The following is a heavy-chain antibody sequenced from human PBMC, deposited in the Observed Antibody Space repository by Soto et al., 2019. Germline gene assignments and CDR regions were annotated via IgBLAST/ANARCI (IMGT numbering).Heavy chain of an antibody. CDR1: GGSISSYY. J-gene: IGHJ6*02. Sequence: QVRLQESGPGLVKPSETLSLTCTVSGGSISSYYWSWIRQPPGKGLEWIGYMYNTGSTIYNPSLKSRVTISVDTSKNQFSLKLNSVTAADTAVYYCARDLCCYCGADGYPLDVWGQGTTVTVSS. V-gene: IGHV4-59*01. CDR2: MYNTGST. D-gene: IGHD2-21*02. CDR3: ARDLCCYCGADGYPLDV.